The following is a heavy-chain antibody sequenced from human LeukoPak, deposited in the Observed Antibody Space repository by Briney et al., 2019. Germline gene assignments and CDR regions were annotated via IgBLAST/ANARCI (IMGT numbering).Heavy chain of an antibody. V-gene: IGHV1-18*01. Sequence: GASVKVSCKASGYSFTNCGITWVRQAPGQGLEWMGWISPYNGNTNYAQKLQGRVTMTRDTSTSTAYMELRSLRSDDTAVYYCATYSAAGRTYYFDYWGQGALVTVSS. CDR2: ISPYNGNT. CDR1: GYSFTNCG. CDR3: ATYSAAGRTYYFDY. D-gene: IGHD6-13*01. J-gene: IGHJ4*02.